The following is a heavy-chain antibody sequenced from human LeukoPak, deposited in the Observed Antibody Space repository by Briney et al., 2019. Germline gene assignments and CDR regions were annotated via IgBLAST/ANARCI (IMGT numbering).Heavy chain of an antibody. D-gene: IGHD4-17*01. CDR3: ARDLSLGRHDYGEPFDY. Sequence: GAXVKVSCEPSGFTFTNYGISWVRQAPGQGPEWMGWISGYNGNTNYVQKFQGRVTMTTDTSTSTAYMELRSLRSDDTAVYYCARDLSLGRHDYGEPFDYWGQGTLVTVSS. V-gene: IGHV1-18*01. CDR1: GFTFTNYG. CDR2: ISGYNGNT. J-gene: IGHJ4*02.